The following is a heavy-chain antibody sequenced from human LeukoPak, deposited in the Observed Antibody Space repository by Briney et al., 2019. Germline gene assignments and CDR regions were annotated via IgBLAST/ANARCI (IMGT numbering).Heavy chain of an antibody. CDR3: AKGEWLSIDY. Sequence: GGSLRLSCAASGFTFSSYGMHWVRRAPGKGLEWVAVISYDGSNKYYADSVKGRFTISRDNSKNTLYLQMNSLRAEDTAVYYCAKGEWLSIDYWGQGTLVTVPS. J-gene: IGHJ4*02. D-gene: IGHD3-3*01. V-gene: IGHV3-30*18. CDR1: GFTFSSYG. CDR2: ISYDGSNK.